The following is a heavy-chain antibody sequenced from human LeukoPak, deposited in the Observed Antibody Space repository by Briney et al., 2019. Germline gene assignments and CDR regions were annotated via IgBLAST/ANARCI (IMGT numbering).Heavy chain of an antibody. CDR2: ISSSSSYI. D-gene: IGHD3-9*01. J-gene: IGHJ6*04. V-gene: IGHV3-21*01. CDR1: GFTFSSYS. Sequence: GGTLRLSCAASGFTFSSYSMNWVRQAPGKGLEWVSSISSSSSYIYYADSVKGRFTISRDNAKNSLYLQMNSLRAEDTAVYYCARDYDILTGYYPIHYYYYGMDVWGKGTTVTVSS. CDR3: ARDYDILTGYYPIHYYYYGMDV.